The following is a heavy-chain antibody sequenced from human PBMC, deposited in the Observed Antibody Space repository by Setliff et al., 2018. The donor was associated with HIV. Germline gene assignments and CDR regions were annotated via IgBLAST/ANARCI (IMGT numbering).Heavy chain of an antibody. CDR3: ARDFGRTLDY. Sequence: ASVKVSCKASGGTFSTYTISWVRQAPGQGLEWMGWINTNTGNPTYAQAFTGRFAFSLDTSVSTAYLQISSVKAEDTAMYYCARDFGRTLDYWGRGTLVTVSS. J-gene: IGHJ4*02. D-gene: IGHD3-3*01. CDR1: GGTFSTYT. V-gene: IGHV7-4-1*02. CDR2: INTNTGNP.